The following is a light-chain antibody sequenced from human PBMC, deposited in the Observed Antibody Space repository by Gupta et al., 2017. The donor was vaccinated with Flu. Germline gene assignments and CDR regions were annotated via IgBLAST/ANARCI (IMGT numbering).Light chain of an antibody. CDR1: QSISSW. CDR2: KAS. V-gene: IGKV1-5*03. CDR3: QQYNRT. Sequence: DIQMTQSPSTLSASVGDRVTITCRASQSISSWLAWYQQKPGKAPKLLIYKASSLESGVTSRVSGSGSGTEFTLTISSLQPDDFATYYCQQYNRTFGQGTKVEIK. J-gene: IGKJ1*01.